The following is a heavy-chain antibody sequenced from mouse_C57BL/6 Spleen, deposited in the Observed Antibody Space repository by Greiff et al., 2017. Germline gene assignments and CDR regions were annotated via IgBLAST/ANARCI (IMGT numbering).Heavy chain of an antibody. CDR2: ISYDGSN. V-gene: IGHV3-6*01. D-gene: IGHD2-4*01. CDR3: ARGTYDYDGGFAY. CDR1: GYSITSGYY. J-gene: IGHJ3*01. Sequence: EVQLVESGPGLVKPSQSLSLTCSVTGYSITSGYYWNWIRQFPGNKLEWMGYISYDGSNNYNPSLKNRISITRDTSKNQFFLKLNSVTTEDTATYYCARGTYDYDGGFAYWGQGTLVTVSA.